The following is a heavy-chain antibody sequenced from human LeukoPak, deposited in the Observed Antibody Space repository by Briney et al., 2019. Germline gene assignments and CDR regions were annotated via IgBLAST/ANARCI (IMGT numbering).Heavy chain of an antibody. CDR3: AREFVDTAMPGNYFDY. V-gene: IGHV3-23*01. Sequence: GGSLRLSCAASGFTFGSYAMYWVRQAPGKGLEWVSGIFGSGGSAHYADSVKGRFTISRDNSKNTLYLQMNSLRAEDTAVYYCAREFVDTAMPGNYFDYWGQGTLVTVSS. CDR2: IFGSGGSA. D-gene: IGHD5-18*01. CDR1: GFTFGSYA. J-gene: IGHJ4*02.